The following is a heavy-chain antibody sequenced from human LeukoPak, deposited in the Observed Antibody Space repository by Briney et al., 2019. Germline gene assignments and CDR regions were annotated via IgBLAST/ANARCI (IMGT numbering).Heavy chain of an antibody. D-gene: IGHD2-21*02. CDR3: AKYYYSGDSPFDY. J-gene: IGHJ4*02. Sequence: PGGSLRLSCAASGFTVSSNYMTWVRQAPGKGLEWVSAISANSGSTYYADSVRGRFTISRDNSKNTLDLQMSSLRAEDTAIYYCAKYYYSGDSPFDYWGQGTLVTVSS. CDR2: ISANSGST. CDR1: GFTVSSNY. V-gene: IGHV3-23*01.